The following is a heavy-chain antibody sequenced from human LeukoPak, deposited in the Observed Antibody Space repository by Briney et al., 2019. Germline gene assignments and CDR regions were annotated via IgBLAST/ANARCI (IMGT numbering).Heavy chain of an antibody. D-gene: IGHD2-15*01. CDR3: AKEACKGYCSGGSCYSGFCWFDP. V-gene: IGHV3-30*18. Sequence: PGGSLRLSCAASGFTFSSYWMSWVRQAPGKGLEWVAVISYDGSNKYYADSVKGRFTISRDNSKNTLYLQMNSLRAEDTAVYYCAKEACKGYCSGGSCYSGFCWFDPWGQGTLVTVSS. CDR1: GFTFSSYW. J-gene: IGHJ5*02. CDR2: ISYDGSNK.